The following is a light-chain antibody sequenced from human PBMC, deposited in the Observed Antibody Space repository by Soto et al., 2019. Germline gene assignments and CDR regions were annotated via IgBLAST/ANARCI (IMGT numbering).Light chain of an antibody. Sequence: TQSPSTLSASVGDRVTITCRASQYISSSYLAWYQQKPGQAPRLLIYDASKRATGIPTRFSGSGSGTDFTLTINSLEPEDFAVYYCQQRNYWPITFGQGTRLEIK. CDR2: DAS. J-gene: IGKJ5*01. CDR3: QQRNYWPIT. V-gene: IGKV3D-20*02. CDR1: QYISSSY.